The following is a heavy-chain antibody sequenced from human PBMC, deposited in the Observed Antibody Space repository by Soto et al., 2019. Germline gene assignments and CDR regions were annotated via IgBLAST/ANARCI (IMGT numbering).Heavy chain of an antibody. V-gene: IGHV4-31*03. CDR2: IYYSGST. D-gene: IGHD2-2*01. CDR1: GGSISSGGYY. CDR3: ARGGFGGVVVPAPRPGGMDV. Sequence: PSETLSLTCTVSGGSISSGGYYWSWTRQHPGKGLEWIGYIYYSGSTYYNPSLKSRVTISVDTSKNQFSLKLCSVTAADTAVYYCARGGFGGVVVPAPRPGGMDVWGQGTTVTVSS. J-gene: IGHJ6*02.